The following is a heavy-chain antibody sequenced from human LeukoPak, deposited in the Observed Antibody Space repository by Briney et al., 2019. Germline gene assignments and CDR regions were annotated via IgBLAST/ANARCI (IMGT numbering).Heavy chain of an antibody. CDR3: VKESTSSGYYYAPDY. J-gene: IGHJ4*02. V-gene: IGHV3-23*01. CDR2: ISGSGATT. Sequence: GGSLRLSCAASGFTFSNAWMTRVRQAPGKGLEWVSSISGSGATTYNADPLKGRFTISRDNSENTLYLQMNSLRAEDTAVYYCVKESTSSGYYYAPDYWGQGTLVTVS. CDR1: GFTFSNAW. D-gene: IGHD3-22*01.